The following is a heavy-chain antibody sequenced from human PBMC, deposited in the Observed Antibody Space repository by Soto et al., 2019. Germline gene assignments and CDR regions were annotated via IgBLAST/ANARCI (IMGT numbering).Heavy chain of an antibody. J-gene: IGHJ4*02. Sequence: SETLSLTCTVSGDSIINGEYYWTWIRQSPGKGLEWIGYIYYSGSTYYNPSLKSRVTISVDTSKNQFSLKLSSVTAADTAVYYCARAYDSSGYDNDRFDYWGQGTLVTVSS. CDR3: ARAYDSSGYDNDRFDY. V-gene: IGHV4-30-4*01. CDR1: GDSIINGEYY. CDR2: IYYSGST. D-gene: IGHD3-22*01.